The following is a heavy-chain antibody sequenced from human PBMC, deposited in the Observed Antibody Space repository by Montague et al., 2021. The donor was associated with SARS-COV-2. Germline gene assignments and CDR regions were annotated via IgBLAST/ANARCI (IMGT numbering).Heavy chain of an antibody. CDR3: ASDRYYGSWTSLGMDV. V-gene: IGHV4-34*01. CDR1: GGSFSGYY. CDR2: INHSGST. D-gene: IGHD3-10*01. Sequence: SETLSLTCAVYGGSFSGYYWSWIRQPPGKGLEWIGEINHSGSTNYNPSLKSRVTISVDTSKNQFSLKLSSVTAADTAVYYCASDRYYGSWTSLGMDVWGQGTTVTVSS. J-gene: IGHJ6*02.